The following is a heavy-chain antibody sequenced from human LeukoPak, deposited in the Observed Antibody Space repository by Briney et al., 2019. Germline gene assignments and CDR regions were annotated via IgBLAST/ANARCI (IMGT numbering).Heavy chain of an antibody. J-gene: IGHJ3*02. V-gene: IGHV3-33*01. CDR3: ARWASVLSI. CDR1: GFTFSIYG. D-gene: IGHD3-9*01. CDR2: IWDDGSNK. Sequence: GGSLRLSCAASGFTFSIYGMHWVRQAPGKGLKWVAVIWDDGSNKYYEDSVEGRFTISRDNSKNTLYLQMNSLRAEDTALYYCARWASVLSIWGQGTMVTVSS.